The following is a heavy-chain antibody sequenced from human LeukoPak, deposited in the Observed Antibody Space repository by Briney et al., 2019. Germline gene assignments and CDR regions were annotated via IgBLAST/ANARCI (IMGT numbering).Heavy chain of an antibody. V-gene: IGHV4-34*01. CDR2: INHSGST. CDR3: ARIRGRARGTFDY. Sequence: SETLSLTCAVYGGSFSGYYWSWIRQPPGKGLEWIGEINHSGSTNYNPSLKSRVTISVDTSKNQLSLKLSSVTAADTAVYYCARIRGRARGTFDYWGQGTLVTVSS. D-gene: IGHD3-10*01. CDR1: GGSFSGYY. J-gene: IGHJ4*02.